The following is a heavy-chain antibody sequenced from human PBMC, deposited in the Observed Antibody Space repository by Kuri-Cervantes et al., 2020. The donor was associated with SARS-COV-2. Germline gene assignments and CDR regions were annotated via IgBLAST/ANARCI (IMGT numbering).Heavy chain of an antibody. Sequence: SETLSLTCAVYGGSFSGYYWSWIRQPPGKGLEWIGEINHSGSTNYNPSLKSRVTISVDTSKNQFSLKLSSVTAADTAVYYCARDQWLGGYYYGMDVWGQGTTVTVSS. V-gene: IGHV4-34*01. CDR2: INHSGST. J-gene: IGHJ6*02. CDR1: GGSFSGYY. CDR3: ARDQWLGGYYYGMDV. D-gene: IGHD6-19*01.